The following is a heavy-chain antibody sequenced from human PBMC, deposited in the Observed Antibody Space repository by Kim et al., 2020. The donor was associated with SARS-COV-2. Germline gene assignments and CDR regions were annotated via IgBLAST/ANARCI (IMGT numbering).Heavy chain of an antibody. CDR2: ISSSSSYT. J-gene: IGHJ2*01. V-gene: IGHV3-11*05. CDR3: ARERAVAPYWYFDL. Sequence: GGSLRLSCAASGFTFSDYYMSWIRQAPGKGLEWVSYISSSSSYTNYADSVKGRFTISRDNAKNSLYLQMNSLRAEDTAGYYCARERAVAPYWYFDLWGRGTLVPVSS. CDR1: GFTFSDYY. D-gene: IGHD6-19*01.